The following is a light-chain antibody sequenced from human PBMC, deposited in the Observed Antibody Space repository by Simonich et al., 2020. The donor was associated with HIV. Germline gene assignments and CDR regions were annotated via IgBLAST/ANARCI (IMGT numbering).Light chain of an antibody. J-gene: IGLJ3*02. CDR2: RNK. Sequence: QSVLTQPPSASGTPGQRVTISCSGSNSNIGSNTVNWYQQLPGTAPKLLIYRNKQRPSGVPDRFFGSKSGTAASLAISGLQSEDEADYYCAAWDDSLNGWVFGGGTKLTVL. CDR3: AAWDDSLNGWV. V-gene: IGLV1-44*01. CDR1: NSNIGSNT.